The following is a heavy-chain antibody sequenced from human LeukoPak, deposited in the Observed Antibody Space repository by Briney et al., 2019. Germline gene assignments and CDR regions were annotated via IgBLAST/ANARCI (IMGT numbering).Heavy chain of an antibody. Sequence: GESLKISCKGSGYTFTNYWIGWVRQMPGKGLEWMGIIYPGGSDTRYSPSFQGQVTISADKSISTAYLQWSSLKASDTAMYYCARHFGQSSGYFDFDYWGQGTLVTVSS. CDR2: IYPGGSDT. V-gene: IGHV5-51*01. D-gene: IGHD3-22*01. J-gene: IGHJ4*02. CDR1: GYTFTNYW. CDR3: ARHFGQSSGYFDFDY.